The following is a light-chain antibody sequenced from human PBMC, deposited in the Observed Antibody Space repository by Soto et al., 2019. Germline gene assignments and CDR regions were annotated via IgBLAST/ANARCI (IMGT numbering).Light chain of an antibody. CDR1: SSDVGVYNY. CDR3: CSYTSSSPYV. CDR2: DVS. V-gene: IGLV2-14*01. Sequence: QSALTQPASVSGSPGQSITIACTGTSSDVGVYNYVSWYQQHPGKAPKLMIYDVSNRPSGVSDRFSGSKSGNTASLTISGLQAEDEADYYCCSYTSSSPYVFGTGTKVTVL. J-gene: IGLJ1*01.